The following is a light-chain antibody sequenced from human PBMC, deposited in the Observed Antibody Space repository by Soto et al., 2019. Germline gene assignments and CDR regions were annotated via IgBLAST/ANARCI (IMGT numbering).Light chain of an antibody. CDR2: DVS. J-gene: IGLJ1*01. Sequence: QSVLTQPASVSGSPGQSIAISCTGTSSDVGGYSYVSLYQQQPGKAPKLVISDVSNRPSGVSDRFSGSKSGNTASLTISWLQTEDEADYYFASYTTSSTYVFGTGTKVTVL. CDR1: SSDVGGYSY. CDR3: ASYTTSSTYV. V-gene: IGLV2-14*01.